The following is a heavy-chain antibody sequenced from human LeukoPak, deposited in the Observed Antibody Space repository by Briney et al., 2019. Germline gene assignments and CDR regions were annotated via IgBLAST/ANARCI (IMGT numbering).Heavy chain of an antibody. D-gene: IGHD3-10*01. CDR3: ARSYGSGFDY. CDR1: GGSIRCYY. Sequence: PSETLSPTCTVSGGSIRCYYWGWIRQPAGKGLEWIGRIYTSGSTNYNPSLKSRVTMSVDTSKNQFSLKLSSVTAADTAVYYCARSYGSGFDYWGQGTLVTVSS. V-gene: IGHV4-4*07. CDR2: IYTSGST. J-gene: IGHJ4*02.